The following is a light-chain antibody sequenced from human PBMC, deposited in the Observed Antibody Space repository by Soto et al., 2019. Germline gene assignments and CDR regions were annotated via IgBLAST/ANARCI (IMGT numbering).Light chain of an antibody. Sequence: EIGLTQSPGTLSLSPGEGVTLSCRASQSVGYSYVAWYQQKPGQAPRLLISGTSSRATGIPDRFSGSGSGTDFTRTISRLEPEDFAVYYCQQYRSSPLTFGAGTKIEVK. CDR3: QQYRSSPLT. CDR1: QSVGYSY. V-gene: IGKV3-20*01. CDR2: GTS. J-gene: IGKJ4*01.